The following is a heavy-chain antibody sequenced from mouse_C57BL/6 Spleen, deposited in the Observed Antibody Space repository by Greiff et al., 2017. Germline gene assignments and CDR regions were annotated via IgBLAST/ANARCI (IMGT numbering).Heavy chain of an antibody. CDR3: ARSDYYGSSYDYFDY. J-gene: IGHJ2*01. CDR1: GYSFTDYN. D-gene: IGHD1-1*01. CDR2: INPNYGTT. Sequence: VQLQQSGPELVKPGASVKISCKASGYSFTDYNMNWVKQSNGKSLEWIGVINPNYGTTSHNQKFKGKATWTVDQSASTAYMQLNSLTSEDSAVYYCARSDYYGSSYDYFDYWGQGTTLTVSS. V-gene: IGHV1-39*01.